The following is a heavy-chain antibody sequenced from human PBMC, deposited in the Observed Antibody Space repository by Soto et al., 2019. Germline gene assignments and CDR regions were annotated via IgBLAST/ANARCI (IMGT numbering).Heavy chain of an antibody. Sequence: EVQLVESGGGLVQPGRSLRLSCTSSGFTFGDYPMTWVRQAPGKGLEWVGLIRSKAYGGTTEYAASAKGRFTISRDDSKSIAYLEMISLKTADTAVYYCTSSITVVVVVTLDVFDLWGQGTMVTVAS. J-gene: IGHJ3*01. CDR1: GFTFGDYP. D-gene: IGHD3-22*01. CDR2: IRSKAYGGTT. V-gene: IGHV3-49*04. CDR3: TSSITVVVVVTLDVFDL.